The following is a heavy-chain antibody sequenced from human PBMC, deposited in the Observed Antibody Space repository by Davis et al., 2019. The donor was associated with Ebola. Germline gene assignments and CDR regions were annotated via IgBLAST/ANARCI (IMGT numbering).Heavy chain of an antibody. CDR2: IYYSGST. V-gene: IGHV4-39*07. CDR3: ARDSGGFDY. D-gene: IGHD1-14*01. Sequence: SETLSLTCTVSGGSISSSSYYWGWIRQPPGKGLVCIGSIYYSGSTYYNPSLKSRVTISVDTSKNQFSLKLSSVTAADTAVYYCARDSGGFDYWGQGTLVTVSS. J-gene: IGHJ4*02. CDR1: GGSISSSSYY.